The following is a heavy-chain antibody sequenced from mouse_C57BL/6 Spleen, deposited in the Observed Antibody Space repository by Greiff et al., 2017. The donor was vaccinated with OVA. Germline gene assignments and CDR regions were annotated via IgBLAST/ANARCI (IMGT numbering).Heavy chain of an antibody. CDR3: ARQPYYGNYAMDY. V-gene: IGHV1-78*01. CDR1: GYTFTDHT. Sequence: VQRVESDAELVKPGASVKISCKVSGYTFTDHTIHWMKQRPEQGLEWIGYIYPRDGSTKYNEKFKGKATLTADKSSSTAYMQLNSLTSEDSAVYFCARQPYYGNYAMDYWGQGTSVTVSS. D-gene: IGHD1-1*02. J-gene: IGHJ4*01. CDR2: IYPRDGST.